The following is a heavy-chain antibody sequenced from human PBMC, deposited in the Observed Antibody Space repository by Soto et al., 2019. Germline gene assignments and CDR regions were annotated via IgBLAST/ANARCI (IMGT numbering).Heavy chain of an antibody. CDR2: IIPIFGTA. V-gene: IGHV1-69*01. CDR3: ASSLNRFDY. CDR1: GGTFSSYA. J-gene: IGHJ4*02. Sequence: QVQLVQSGAEVKKPGSSVKVSCKASGGTFSSYAISWVRQAPGQGLEWRGGIIPIFGTADYEQKFQGRVMIHADESTSTAYMELSSLRSEDTAVYYCASSLNRFDYWGQGTLVTGSS.